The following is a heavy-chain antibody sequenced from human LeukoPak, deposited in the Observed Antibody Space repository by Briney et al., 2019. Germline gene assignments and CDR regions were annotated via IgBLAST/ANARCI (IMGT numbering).Heavy chain of an antibody. CDR2: IYYSGST. CDR1: AGSISSNSYY. V-gene: IGHV4-39*07. CDR3: AGSPVVWAFDI. Sequence: SDTLSLTCTVSAGSISSNSYYSGWIRQPPGKGLQWIGSIYYSGSTYYNPSLKSRVTISVDTSKNQFSLKLSSVTAADTAVYYCAGSPVVWAFDIWGQGTMVTVSS. D-gene: IGHD2-15*01. J-gene: IGHJ3*02.